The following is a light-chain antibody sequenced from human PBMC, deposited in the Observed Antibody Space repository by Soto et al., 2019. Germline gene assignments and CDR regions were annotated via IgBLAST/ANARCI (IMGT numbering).Light chain of an antibody. CDR3: SSYKFSTTLRV. Sequence: QSVLTQPPSASGTPGQRVCISCSGSSSNIGGTNYAYWYQQLPGAAPKLLMHSNNLRPSGVPERISGSKSGTSASLAISGLRSEDEAVYSCSSYKFSTTLRVFGGGTKLTVL. J-gene: IGLJ3*02. CDR1: SSNIGGTNY. V-gene: IGLV1-47*02. CDR2: SNN.